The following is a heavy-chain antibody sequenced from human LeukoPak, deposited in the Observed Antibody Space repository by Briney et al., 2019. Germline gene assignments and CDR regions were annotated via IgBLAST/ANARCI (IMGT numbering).Heavy chain of an antibody. CDR3: ARDQLSPYFDPGYFDI. J-gene: IGHJ3*02. Sequence: GASVKVSCKASGYTFTNFAISWVRQAPGQGLEWMGWISAYDGHTNYAQKFHDRVTMTTDTSTTTAYMELRSLRSDDTAVFYCARDQLSPYFDPGYFDIWGQGTMVTVSS. D-gene: IGHD3-9*01. V-gene: IGHV1-18*01. CDR2: ISAYDGHT. CDR1: GYTFTNFA.